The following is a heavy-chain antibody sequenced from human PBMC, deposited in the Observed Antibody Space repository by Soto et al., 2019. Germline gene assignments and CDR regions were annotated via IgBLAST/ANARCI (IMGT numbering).Heavy chain of an antibody. CDR3: TSCYVVWFDP. Sequence: SETLSLTCAVSGGSISSGGYSWSWIRQPPGKGLEWIGYIYHSGSTYYNPSLKSRVTISVDRSKNQFSLKLSSVTAADTAVYYCTSCYVVWFDPCGQGTLVTVSS. CDR2: IYHSGST. CDR1: GGSISSGGYS. V-gene: IGHV4-30-2*01. D-gene: IGHD2-2*01. J-gene: IGHJ5*02.